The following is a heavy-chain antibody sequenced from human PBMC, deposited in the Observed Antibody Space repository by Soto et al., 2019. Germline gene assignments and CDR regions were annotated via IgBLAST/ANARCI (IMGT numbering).Heavy chain of an antibody. J-gene: IGHJ6*02. CDR1: GFAVSSNY. V-gene: IGHV3-66*01. D-gene: IGHD5-18*01. CDR3: ARSRTGSTYGGMDV. CDR2: IHSGGDT. Sequence: EVQLVESGGDLVQPGGSLRLSCAASGFAVSSNYMTWVRQAPGKGLEWVSVIHSGGDTHYADSGRGRFTISRDNSKNTLYPQMNSQRADDTAVYYGARSRTGSTYGGMDVWGQGTTVTVSS.